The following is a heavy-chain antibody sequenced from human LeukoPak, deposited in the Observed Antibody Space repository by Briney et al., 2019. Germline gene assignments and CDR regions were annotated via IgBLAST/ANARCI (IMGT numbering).Heavy chain of an antibody. CDR1: GESISGFY. CDR3: ARHPRSGLLWFGELLGYFDY. Sequence: SETLSLTCTVSGESISGFYWTWIRQPPGKGLEWIGYIYYSGSTNYNPSLKSRVTISVDTSKNQFSLKLSSVTAADTAVYYCARHPRSGLLWFGELLGYFDYWGQGTLVTVSS. J-gene: IGHJ4*02. D-gene: IGHD3-10*01. V-gene: IGHV4-59*08. CDR2: IYYSGST.